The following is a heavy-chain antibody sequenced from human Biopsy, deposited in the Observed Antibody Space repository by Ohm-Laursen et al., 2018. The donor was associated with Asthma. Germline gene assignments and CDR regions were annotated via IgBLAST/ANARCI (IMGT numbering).Heavy chain of an antibody. V-gene: IGHV4-34*01. D-gene: IGHD1-26*01. J-gene: IGHJ6*02. CDR3: ARGSSSRLSQWELLVSGGKRAHSYYGMDV. CDR1: GGSFSSNY. Sequence: SDTLSLICAVYGGSFSSNYWSWIRQTPGKGLEWLGDTHYNGYTNYKPSLRTRITLSVAKSKNQFSLRLTSVTAADTAVYYCARGSSSRLSQWELLVSGGKRAHSYYGMDVWGQGTTVTVSS. CDR2: THYNGYT.